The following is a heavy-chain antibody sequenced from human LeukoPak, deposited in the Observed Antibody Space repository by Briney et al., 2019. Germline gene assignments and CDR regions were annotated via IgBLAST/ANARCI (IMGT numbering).Heavy chain of an antibody. V-gene: IGHV4-34*01. Sequence: SETLSLTCAVYGGSFSGYYWSWIRQPPGKGLEWIGEINHSGSTNYNPSLKSRVTISGDTSKNRFSLKLSSVTAADTAVYYCTRGVGSGYSDDWGQGTLVTVSS. CDR2: INHSGST. D-gene: IGHD3-22*01. J-gene: IGHJ4*02. CDR1: GGSFSGYY. CDR3: TRGVGSGYSDD.